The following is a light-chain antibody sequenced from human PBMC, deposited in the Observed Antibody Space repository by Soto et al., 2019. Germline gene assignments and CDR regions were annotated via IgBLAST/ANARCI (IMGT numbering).Light chain of an antibody. CDR1: SIDVGAYDP. V-gene: IGLV2-8*01. CDR3: RAYTDSNNYV. Sequence: QSALTQPPSASGSPGQSFTISCTVTSIDVGAYDPVPWYRHHPGKAPQPLIFEHTRRPSGVPDGFSGFKAGTTGSLTVSGVQPADEADYHCRAYTDSNNYVFGHGTQLTVL. CDR2: EHT. J-gene: IGLJ7*01.